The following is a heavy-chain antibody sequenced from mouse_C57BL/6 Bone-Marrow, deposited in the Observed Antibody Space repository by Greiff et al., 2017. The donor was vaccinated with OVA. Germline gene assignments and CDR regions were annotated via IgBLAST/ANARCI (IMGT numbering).Heavy chain of an antibody. CDR3: ARWGWYYFDY. Sequence: VQLQQSGPELVKPGASVKISCKASGYSFTGYYMNWVKQSPEKSLEWIGEINPSTGGTTYNQKFKAKATLTVDKSSSTAYMQLKSLTSEDSAVYYCARWGWYYFDYWGQGTTLTVSS. D-gene: IGHD3-3*01. CDR2: INPSTGGT. CDR1: GYSFTGYY. V-gene: IGHV1-42*01. J-gene: IGHJ2*01.